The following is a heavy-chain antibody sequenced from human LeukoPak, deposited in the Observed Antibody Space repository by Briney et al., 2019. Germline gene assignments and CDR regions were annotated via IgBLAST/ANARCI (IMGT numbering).Heavy chain of an antibody. CDR2: ISQTGTIE. J-gene: IGHJ6*03. V-gene: IGHV3-30*04. CDR1: GFTFVTYV. CDR3: ARDRAVALPTYYYYMDV. D-gene: IGHD2-15*01. Sequence: GGSLRLSCAASGFTFVTYVIHWVRQAPGKGLEWVAVISQTGTIETYADSVQGRFTISRDNSKNTVYLQMTSLKTEDTAVYYCARDRAVALPTYYYYMDVWGKGTTVTVSS.